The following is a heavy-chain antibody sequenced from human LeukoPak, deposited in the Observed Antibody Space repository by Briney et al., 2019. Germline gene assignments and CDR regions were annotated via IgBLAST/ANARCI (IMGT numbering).Heavy chain of an antibody. CDR3: ARQGPAVINWFDP. CDR2: IYYSGST. D-gene: IGHD2-2*01. CDR1: GGSISSGDYY. V-gene: IGHV4-30-4*01. Sequence: SETLSLTCTVSGGSISSGDYYWSWIRQPPGKGLEWIGYIYYSGSTYYNPSLKSRVTISVDTSKNQFSLKLSSVTAADTAVYYCARQGPAVINWFDPWGQGTLVTVSS. J-gene: IGHJ5*02.